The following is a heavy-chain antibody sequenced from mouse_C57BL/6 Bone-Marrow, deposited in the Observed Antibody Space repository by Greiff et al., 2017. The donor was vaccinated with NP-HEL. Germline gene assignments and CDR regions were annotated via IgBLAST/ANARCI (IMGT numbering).Heavy chain of an antibody. CDR3: ARDYGPFAY. V-gene: IGHV1-50*01. Sequence: VQLQQSGAELVKPGASVKLSCKASGYTFTSYWMQWVKQRPGQGLEWIGEIDPSDSYTNYNQKFKGKATLTVDTSSSTAYMQLSSLTSEDSAVYYCARDYGPFAYWGQGTLVTVSA. D-gene: IGHD1-1*01. CDR1: GYTFTSYW. J-gene: IGHJ3*01. CDR2: IDPSDSYT.